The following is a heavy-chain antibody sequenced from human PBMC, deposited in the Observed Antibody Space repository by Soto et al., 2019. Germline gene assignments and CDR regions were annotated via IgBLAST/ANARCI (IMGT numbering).Heavy chain of an antibody. CDR2: IYSTGRT. V-gene: IGHV4-30-4*01. J-gene: IGHJ4*02. Sequence: QVQLHESGPGLVKPSQTLSLTCTVSGASIRSGDFYWAWIRQPPGKGLESIGHIYSTGRTYYHPSLKRRVLLSLERPSNQFSLRLTSLTAADTAIYYCARMNGGHLDCWGQGVLVTVSS. D-gene: IGHD2-8*01. CDR3: ARMNGGHLDC. CDR1: GASIRSGDFY.